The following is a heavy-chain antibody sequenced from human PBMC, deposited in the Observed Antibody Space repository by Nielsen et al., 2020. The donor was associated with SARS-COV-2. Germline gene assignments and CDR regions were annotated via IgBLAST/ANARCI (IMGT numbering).Heavy chain of an antibody. D-gene: IGHD3-16*02. V-gene: IGHV1-24*01. CDR2: FDPEDGET. CDR3: ATDSYVWGSYRWVRPPSNFDY. J-gene: IGHJ4*02. CDR1: GYTLTELS. Sequence: ASVKVSCKVSGYTLTELSMHWVRQAPGKGLEWMGGFDPEDGETIYAQKFQGRVTMTEDTSTDTAYMELSSLRSEDTAVYYCATDSYVWGSYRWVRPPSNFDYWGQGTLVTVSS.